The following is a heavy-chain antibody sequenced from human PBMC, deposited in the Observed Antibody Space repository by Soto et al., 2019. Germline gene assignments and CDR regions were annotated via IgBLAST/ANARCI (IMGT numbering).Heavy chain of an antibody. CDR3: ARRASSHSLYYYSGMDV. CDR1: GGSINSGSYY. Sequence: PSETLSLTCAVSGGSINSGSYYWSWIRQHTGKGLEWIGYIFYSGSTSYNLSLKSRVTISIDTSKNHFSLKLSSVTAADTAVYYCARRASSHSLYYYSGMDVWGQGTTVTVSS. D-gene: IGHD2-2*01. V-gene: IGHV4-31*11. J-gene: IGHJ6*02. CDR2: IFYSGST.